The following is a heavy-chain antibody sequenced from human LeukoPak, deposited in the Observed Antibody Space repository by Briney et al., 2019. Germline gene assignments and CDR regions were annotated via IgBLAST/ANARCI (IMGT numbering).Heavy chain of an antibody. CDR1: GYTFTGYY. Sequence: ASVKVSCKASGYTFTGYYMHWVRQAPGQGLEWMGWINPNSGGTNYAQKFQGRVTMTRDTSIGTAYLEISRLKSDDTAVCYCARDLYYASWGFHYYYYGLDVWGQGITVTVSS. J-gene: IGHJ6*02. D-gene: IGHD3-10*01. V-gene: IGHV1-2*02. CDR2: INPNSGGT. CDR3: ARDLYYASWGFHYYYYGLDV.